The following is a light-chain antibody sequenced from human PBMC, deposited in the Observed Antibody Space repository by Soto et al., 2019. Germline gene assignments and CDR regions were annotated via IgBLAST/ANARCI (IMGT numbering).Light chain of an antibody. CDR1: QSVSSSY. J-gene: IGKJ3*01. Sequence: EIVLTQSPGTLSLSPGERATLSCRASQSVSSSYLAWYRQKPGQAPRLLIYGASGSATGIPDRFSGSGSGPDFTLTISRLEPEDFAVYYCQQYGSSPLFTFGPGTKVDIK. CDR2: GAS. CDR3: QQYGSSPLFT. V-gene: IGKV3-20*01.